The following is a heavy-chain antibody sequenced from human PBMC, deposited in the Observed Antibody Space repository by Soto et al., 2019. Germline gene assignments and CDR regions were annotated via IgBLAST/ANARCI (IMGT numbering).Heavy chain of an antibody. V-gene: IGHV3-21*01. CDR1: GFTFSSYS. Sequence: EVQLVESGGGLVKPGGSLRLSCAASGFTFSSYSMNWVRQAPGKGLEWVSSISSSSSYIYYEDSVKGRCTIARDNAKNSRYRQMNRLRAEDTAVYYCAREGVQHGAGPYYYYGMDVWGQGTTVTVSS. CDR3: AREGVQHGAGPYYYYGMDV. D-gene: IGHD1-26*01. CDR2: ISSSSSYI. J-gene: IGHJ6*02.